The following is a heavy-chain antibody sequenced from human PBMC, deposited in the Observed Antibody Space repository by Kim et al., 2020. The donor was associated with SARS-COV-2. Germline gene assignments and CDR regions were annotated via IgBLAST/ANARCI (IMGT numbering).Heavy chain of an antibody. V-gene: IGHV3-23*01. D-gene: IGHD2-2*02. Sequence: ADSVKGRFTISRDNSKNTLYLQMNSLRAEDTAVYYCAKEYPDYYYYGMDVWGQGTTVTVSS. J-gene: IGHJ6*02. CDR3: AKEYPDYYYYGMDV.